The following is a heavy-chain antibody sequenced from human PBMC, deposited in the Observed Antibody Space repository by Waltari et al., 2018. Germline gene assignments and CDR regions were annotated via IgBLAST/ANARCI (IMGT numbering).Heavy chain of an antibody. CDR2: IYYSGRT. J-gene: IGHJ6*02. V-gene: IGHV4-59*11. Sequence: QVQLQESGPGLVKPSETLSLTCTVSGGSISSHYWSWIRKPPGKGLEWIGYIYYSGRTNYIPSLKSRVTISVDTSKNQFSLKLSSVTAADTAVYYCARVTDYYYGMDVWGQGTTVTVSS. CDR3: ARVTDYYYGMDV. CDR1: GGSISSHY.